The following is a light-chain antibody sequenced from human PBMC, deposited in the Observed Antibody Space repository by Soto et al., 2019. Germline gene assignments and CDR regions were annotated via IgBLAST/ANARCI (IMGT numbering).Light chain of an antibody. CDR3: QQRSNWLT. CDR2: DAS. J-gene: IGKJ4*01. Sequence: EIVLTQSPATLCWSTGERATLSCRASQSVSSYLAWYQQKPGQAPRLLIYDASNRATGIPARFSGSGSGTDFTLTISSLEPEDFAVYYCQQRSNWLTFGGGTKVEIK. CDR1: QSVSSY. V-gene: IGKV3-11*01.